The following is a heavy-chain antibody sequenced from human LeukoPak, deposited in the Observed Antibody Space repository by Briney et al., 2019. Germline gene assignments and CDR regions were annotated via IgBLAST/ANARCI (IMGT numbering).Heavy chain of an antibody. V-gene: IGHV4-61*02. D-gene: IGHD6-19*01. J-gene: IGHJ3*02. CDR3: ARVSGIAVAGVAFDI. Sequence: PSQTLSLTCTVSGGSISSGSYYWSWIRQPAGKGLEWIGRIYTSGSTNYNPSLKGRVTISVDTSKNQFSLKLSSVTAADTAVYYCARVSGIAVAGVAFDIWGQGTMVTVSS. CDR1: GGSISSGSYY. CDR2: IYTSGST.